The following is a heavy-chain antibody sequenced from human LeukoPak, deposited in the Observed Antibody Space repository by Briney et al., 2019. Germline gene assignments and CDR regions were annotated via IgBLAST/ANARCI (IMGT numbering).Heavy chain of an antibody. CDR2: IYSDGSRT. D-gene: IGHD2-2*01. J-gene: IGHJ5*02. V-gene: IGHV3-74*01. CDR1: GFTFSSYW. CDR3: ARDLCTSTGCQYWFDP. Sequence: GGSLRLSCVASGFTFSSYWMHWVRQAPGKGLVWVSRIYSDGSRTNYADSVKGRFTISRDNAKNTLYLQMNSLRAEDTAVYHCARDLCTSTGCQYWFDPWGQGTLVTVPS.